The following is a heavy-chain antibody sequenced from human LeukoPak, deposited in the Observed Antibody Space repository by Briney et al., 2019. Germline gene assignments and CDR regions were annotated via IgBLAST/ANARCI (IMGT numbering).Heavy chain of an antibody. CDR1: GFTFSSYG. V-gene: IGHV3-30*18. D-gene: IGHD3-22*01. CDR2: ISYDGSNK. CDR3: AKDDGTYYYDPVTPGLFDY. J-gene: IGHJ4*02. Sequence: GSLRLSCAASGFTFSSYGMHWVRQAPGKGLEWVAVISYDGSNKYYADSVKGRFTISRDNSKNTLYLQMNSLRAEDTAVYYCAKDDGTYYYDPVTPGLFDYWGQGTLVTVSS.